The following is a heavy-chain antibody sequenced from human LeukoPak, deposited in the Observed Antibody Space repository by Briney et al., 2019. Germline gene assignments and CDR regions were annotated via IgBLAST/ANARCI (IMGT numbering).Heavy chain of an antibody. J-gene: IGHJ4*02. CDR2: ISYDGSNK. V-gene: IGHV3-30*04. D-gene: IGHD3-22*01. Sequence: GSLRLSCAASGFIFSSYAMHWVRQAPGKGLEWLAVISYDGSNKYYADSVKGRFTISRHNSKNTLYLQMNSLRAEDTALYYCARGSGYLETFDYWGQGTLVTVSS. CDR3: ARGSGYLETFDY. CDR1: GFIFSSYA.